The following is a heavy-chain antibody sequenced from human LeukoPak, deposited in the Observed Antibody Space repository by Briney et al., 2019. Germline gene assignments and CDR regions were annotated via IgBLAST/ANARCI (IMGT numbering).Heavy chain of an antibody. CDR3: ATDGMVRGPDAWFDS. V-gene: IGHV4-38-2*02. J-gene: IGHJ5*01. CDR1: GYSISSGYY. CDR2: IYHSGST. Sequence: SETLSLTCTVSGYSISSGYYWGWIRQPPGKGLEWIGSIYHSGSTYYNPSLKSRVTISVDTSKNQFSLKLSSVTAADTAVYYCATDGMVRGPDAWFDSWGQGTLVTVSS. D-gene: IGHD3-10*01.